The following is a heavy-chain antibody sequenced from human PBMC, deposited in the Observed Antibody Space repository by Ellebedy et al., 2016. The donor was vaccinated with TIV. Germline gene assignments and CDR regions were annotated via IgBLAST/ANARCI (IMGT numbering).Heavy chain of an antibody. V-gene: IGHV3-7*01. CDR2: IKQDGSAK. CDR3: ATDGSYGYYVSPTHAFDI. J-gene: IGHJ3*02. Sequence: GGSLRLSCAASGFSFRSYWMSWVRQAPGKGLEWVANIKQDGSAKYYVDSVKGRFTISRDNTKNSLFLQMNSLRAEDTAVYYCATDGSYGYYVSPTHAFDIWGQGTMVTVSS. CDR1: GFSFRSYW. D-gene: IGHD1-26*01.